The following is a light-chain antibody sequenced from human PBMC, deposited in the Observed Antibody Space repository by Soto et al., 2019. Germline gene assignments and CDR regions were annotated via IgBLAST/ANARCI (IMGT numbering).Light chain of an antibody. V-gene: IGKV1-13*02. CDR1: QGISSV. Sequence: AIQLTQSPSSLSASVGDRVTITCRASQGISSVLAWYQQQPGKAPKLLIYDASSLESGVPSRFSGSGSGTDFTLTIRSLQPEDFATYYCQQFNSYPLTFGGGTKVAIK. CDR2: DAS. CDR3: QQFNSYPLT. J-gene: IGKJ4*01.